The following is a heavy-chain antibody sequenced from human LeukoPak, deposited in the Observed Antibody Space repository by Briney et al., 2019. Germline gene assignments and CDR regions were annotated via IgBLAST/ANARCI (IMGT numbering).Heavy chain of an antibody. CDR1: GGTFSSYA. CDR2: IIPIFGIA. V-gene: IGHV1-69*04. CDR3: ARDSQDGYNSAFDY. Sequence: ASVKVSCKASGGTFSSYAISWVRQAPGQALEWMGRIIPIFGIANYAQKFQGRVTITADKSTSTAYMELSSLRSEDTAVYYCARDSQDGYNSAFDYWGQGTLVTVSS. D-gene: IGHD5-24*01. J-gene: IGHJ4*02.